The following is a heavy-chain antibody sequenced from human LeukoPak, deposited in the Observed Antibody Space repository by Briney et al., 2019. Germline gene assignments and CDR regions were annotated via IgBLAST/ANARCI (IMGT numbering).Heavy chain of an antibody. V-gene: IGHV1-2*02. D-gene: IGHD2-21*01. CDR3: ASYPRNIPTPPFDY. Sequence: GASVKVSCKASGYTFTAQYMHWVRQAPGQGLEWMVWINPNNGDTKYAQSFLGRVTMTRDTSTTTAYMELRSLRSDDTAVYFCASYPRNIPTPPFDYWGQGTLVTVSS. J-gene: IGHJ4*02. CDR1: GYTFTAQY. CDR2: INPNNGDT.